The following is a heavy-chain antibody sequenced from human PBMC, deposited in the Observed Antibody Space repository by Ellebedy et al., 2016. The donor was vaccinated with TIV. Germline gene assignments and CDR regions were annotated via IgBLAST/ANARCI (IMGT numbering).Heavy chain of an antibody. CDR2: VTNSGANT. CDR1: GFTFSNYA. J-gene: IGHJ3*02. D-gene: IGHD4-17*01. CDR3: AKRVYDYGEYVDAFDI. Sequence: GESLKISCVASGFTFSNYAMNWVRQAPGKGLEWVSRVTNSGANTYYADSVKGRFTVSRDNSKNTLYLQMNSLRAEDTAQYYCAKRVYDYGEYVDAFDIWGQGTMVTVSS. V-gene: IGHV3-23*01.